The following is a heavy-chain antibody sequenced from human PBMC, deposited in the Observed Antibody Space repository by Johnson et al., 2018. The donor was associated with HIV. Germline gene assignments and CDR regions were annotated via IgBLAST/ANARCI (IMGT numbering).Heavy chain of an antibody. CDR3: AKDLEHILTYAFDI. CDR2: ISSSGTAK. D-gene: IGHD2-21*01. J-gene: IGHJ3*02. Sequence: QVQLVESGGGVVKPGGSLRLSCAASGFTFSDYYMNWVRQAPGKGLEWLSYISSSGTAKYYADSVKGRFTISRDNSKNTLYLQMNSLRAEDTALYYCAKDLEHILTYAFDIWGQGTMVTVSS. V-gene: IGHV3-11*01. CDR1: GFTFSDYY.